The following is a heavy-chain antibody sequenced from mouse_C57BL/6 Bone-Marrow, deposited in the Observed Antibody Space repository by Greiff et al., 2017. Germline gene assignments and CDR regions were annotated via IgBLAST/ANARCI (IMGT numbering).Heavy chain of an antibody. CDR3: ARQLWLRRAWFAY. J-gene: IGHJ3*01. Sequence: VQLQESGPGLVQPSQSLSITCTVSGFSLTSYGVHWVRQSPGKGLEWLGVIWSGGSTDYNAAFISRLSISKDNSKSQVFFKMNSLQADDTAIYYCARQLWLRRAWFAYWGQGTLVTVSA. CDR2: IWSGGST. D-gene: IGHD3-1*01. CDR1: GFSLTSYG. V-gene: IGHV2-2*01.